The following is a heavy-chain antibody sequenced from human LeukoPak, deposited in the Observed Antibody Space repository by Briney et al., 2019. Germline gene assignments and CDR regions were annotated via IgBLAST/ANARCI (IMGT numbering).Heavy chain of an antibody. CDR2: ISSSSSYI. D-gene: IGHD1-26*01. J-gene: IGHJ4*02. V-gene: IGHV3-21*01. Sequence: GGSLRLSCAASGFTFSSYSMNWVRQAPGKGLEWVSSISSSSSYIYYADSVKGRFTISRDSAKNSLYLQMNSLRAEDTAVYYCARVGGSYYDYWGQGTLVTVSS. CDR3: ARVGGSYYDY. CDR1: GFTFSSYS.